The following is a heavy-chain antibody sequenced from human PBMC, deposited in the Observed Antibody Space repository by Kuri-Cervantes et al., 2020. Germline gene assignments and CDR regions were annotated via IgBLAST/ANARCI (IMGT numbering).Heavy chain of an antibody. Sequence: GSLRLSCTVSGGSISNYYWSWIRQPPGKGLEWIGEINHSGSTNYNPSLKSRVTISVDTSKNQFSLKLSSVTAADTAVYYCARGLTGRMIVVVVAATGDAFDIWGQGTMVTVSS. J-gene: IGHJ3*02. V-gene: IGHV4-34*01. CDR1: GGSISNYY. CDR2: INHSGST. D-gene: IGHD2-15*01. CDR3: ARGLTGRMIVVVVAATGDAFDI.